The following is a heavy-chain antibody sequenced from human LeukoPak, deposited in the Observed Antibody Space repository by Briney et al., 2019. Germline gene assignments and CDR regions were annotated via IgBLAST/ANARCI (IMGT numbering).Heavy chain of an antibody. Sequence: PGGSLRLSCAASGFTFSSSDLHWVRQAPGKGLEWVAVISYGGSNRYYADSVKGRSTISRDNSKNTLYLQMNSLRAEDTAVYYCAKTPFGVVILFDYWGQGTLVTVSS. J-gene: IGHJ4*02. CDR2: ISYGGSNR. D-gene: IGHD3-3*01. CDR3: AKTPFGVVILFDY. V-gene: IGHV3-30*18. CDR1: GFTFSSSD.